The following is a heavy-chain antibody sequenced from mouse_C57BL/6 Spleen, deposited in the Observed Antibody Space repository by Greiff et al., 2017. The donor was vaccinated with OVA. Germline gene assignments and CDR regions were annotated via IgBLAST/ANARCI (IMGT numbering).Heavy chain of an antibody. Sequence: VQLQQSGPELVKPGASVKISCKASGYAFSSSWMNWVKQRPGKGLEWIGRIYPGDGDTNYNGKFKGKATLTADKSSSTAYMQLSSLTSEDSAVYFCAREEGDDGYSFAYWGQGTLVTVSA. CDR3: AREEGDDGYSFAY. CDR1: GYAFSSSW. V-gene: IGHV1-82*01. CDR2: IYPGDGDT. D-gene: IGHD2-3*01. J-gene: IGHJ3*01.